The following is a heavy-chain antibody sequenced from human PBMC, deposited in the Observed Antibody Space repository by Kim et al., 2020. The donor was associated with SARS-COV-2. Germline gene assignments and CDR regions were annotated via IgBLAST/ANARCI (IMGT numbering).Heavy chain of an antibody. V-gene: IGHV3-30*18. CDR1: GFIFSSYA. Sequence: GGSLRLSCSASGFIFSSYAMHWVRQAPGKGLEWVAVISHDGSNKYYADSVKGRFTISRDNSRNTLSVQMDSLRAEDTAMYYCAKGAYYVPYYYYAMDVWG. CDR3: AKGAYYVPYYYYAMDV. D-gene: IGHD3-10*02. CDR2: ISHDGSNK. J-gene: IGHJ6*01.